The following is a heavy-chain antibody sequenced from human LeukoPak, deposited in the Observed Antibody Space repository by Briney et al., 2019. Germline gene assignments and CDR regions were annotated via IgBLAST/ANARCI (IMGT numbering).Heavy chain of an antibody. J-gene: IGHJ5*02. CDR1: GFTFDDYG. CDR2: ISNTATNT. Sequence: GGSLRLSCAASGFTFDDYGLSWVRQVPGKGLEWVSSISNTATNTHYADSMEGRFIISRDNSKNTLYLHMDSLRAEDTALYYCAPQLWDHPGPWGQGIPVTVSS. V-gene: IGHV3-23*01. D-gene: IGHD3-16*01. CDR3: APQLWDHPGP.